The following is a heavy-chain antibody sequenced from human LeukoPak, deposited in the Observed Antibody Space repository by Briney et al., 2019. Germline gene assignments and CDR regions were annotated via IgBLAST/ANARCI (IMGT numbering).Heavy chain of an antibody. Sequence: KPSETLSLTCTVSGGSISSYYWSWIRQPAGKGLEWIGRIYTSGSTNYNPSLKSRVTLSVETSKNQFSLKLSSVTAADTAVYYCARVYYDILTGYFEDYWGQGTLVTVSS. CDR3: ARVYYDILTGYFEDY. V-gene: IGHV4-4*07. CDR2: IYTSGST. J-gene: IGHJ4*02. CDR1: GGSISSYY. D-gene: IGHD3-9*01.